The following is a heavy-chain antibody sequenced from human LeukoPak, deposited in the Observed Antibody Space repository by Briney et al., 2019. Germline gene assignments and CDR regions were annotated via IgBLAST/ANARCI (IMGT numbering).Heavy chain of an antibody. J-gene: IGHJ4*02. Sequence: PSETLSLTCTVSGGPISSYYWSWIRQPPGKGLEWIGYIYYSGSTNYNPSLKSRVTISVDTSKNQFSLKLSSVTAADTAVYYCATLGDRYCSSTSCYTGFDYWGQGTLVTVSS. V-gene: IGHV4-59*01. CDR2: IYYSGST. CDR1: GGPISSYY. D-gene: IGHD2-2*02. CDR3: ATLGDRYCSSTSCYTGFDY.